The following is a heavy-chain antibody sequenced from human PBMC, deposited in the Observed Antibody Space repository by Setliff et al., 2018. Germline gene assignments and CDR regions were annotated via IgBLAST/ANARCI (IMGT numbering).Heavy chain of an antibody. CDR2: IDPNNGVT. J-gene: IGHJ3*02. D-gene: IGHD3-3*01. V-gene: IGHV1-2*02. CDR1: GYPLTAYY. Sequence: GASVKVSCKASGYPLTAYYIHWVRQAPGQGLEWMGWIDPNNGVTNYAQKFQGKVTMTRDTSTSTVYMEVSSLRSEDTAVYFCARDRFYNSWSGTSITAPHDAFDIWGQGTMVTVSS. CDR3: ARDRFYNSWSGTSITAPHDAFDI.